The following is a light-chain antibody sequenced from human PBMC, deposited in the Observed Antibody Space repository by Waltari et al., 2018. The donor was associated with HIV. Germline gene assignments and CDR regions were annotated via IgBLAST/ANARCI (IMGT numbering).Light chain of an antibody. CDR1: SSDVDAYNF. CDR2: DVT. J-gene: IGLJ2*01. V-gene: IGLV2-11*01. CDR3: CSYAASNTLV. Sequence: QSALTQPRSVSGSPGQSVTISCTGTSSDVDAYNFVSWFQQHPGKAPKLIIYDVTKRPSGVPDRFSGSQSANTASLTISGLQAEDEADYFCCSYAASNTLVFGGWTKLTVL.